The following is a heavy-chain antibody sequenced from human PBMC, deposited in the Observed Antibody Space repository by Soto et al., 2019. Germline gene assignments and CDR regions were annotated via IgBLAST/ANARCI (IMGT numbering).Heavy chain of an antibody. CDR2: ISGSGGST. V-gene: IGHV3-23*01. D-gene: IGHD5-18*01. CDR3: AKGVDTARGDYYYYGMDV. J-gene: IGHJ6*02. Sequence: EVQLLESGGGLVQPGGSLRLSCAASGFTFSSYAMSWVRQAPGKGLEWVSAISGSGGSTYYADSVKGRFTISRDNSKNTLYLQMNSLRAEDTAVYYCAKGVDTARGDYYYYGMDVWGQGTTVTVSS. CDR1: GFTFSSYA.